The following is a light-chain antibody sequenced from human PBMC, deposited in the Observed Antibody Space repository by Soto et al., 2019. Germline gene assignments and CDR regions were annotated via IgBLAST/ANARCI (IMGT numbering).Light chain of an antibody. V-gene: IGLV1-40*01. CDR3: QSYDSSLSGSGV. Sequence: QSVLTQPPSVSGAPGQRVTISCTGSSSNFGAGYDVHWYQQLPGTAPKLLIYGNSNRPSGVPDRLSGSKSGTSASLAITGLQAEDEADYYCQSYDSSLSGSGVFGGGTKLTVL. CDR2: GNS. J-gene: IGLJ2*01. CDR1: SSNFGAGYD.